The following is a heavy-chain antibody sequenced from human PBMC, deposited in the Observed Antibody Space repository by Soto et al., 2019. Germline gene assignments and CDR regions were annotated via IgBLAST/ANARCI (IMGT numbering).Heavy chain of an antibody. CDR2: IYYNGIT. V-gene: IGHV4-59*02. CDR3: AKYKGSEIDALCCHP. J-gene: IGHJ5*02. D-gene: IGHD1-1*01. CDR1: DGYGRYLY. Sequence: VFDGYGRYLYWSRIRKKTGKGMEWIGYIYYNGITNYNPSLTERVTISLDTPKNQFSLKLTSVTAADTAVYFFAKYKGSEIDALCCHPWCQGLLVTVS.